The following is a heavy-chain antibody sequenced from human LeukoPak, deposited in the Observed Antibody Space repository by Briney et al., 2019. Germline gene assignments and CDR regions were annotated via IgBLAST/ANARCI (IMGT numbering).Heavy chain of an antibody. D-gene: IGHD3-3*01. CDR3: AKGAYYDFWSGYGPSNWFDP. CDR1: GFIFSNYA. Sequence: GGSLRLSCAASGFIFSNYAMSWVRQAPGKGLEWVSAIGGRDSGTYYADSVRGRFTVSRDDPKNTLYLQMNSLRAEDTAVYYCAKGAYYDFWSGYGPSNWFDPWGQGTLVTVSS. J-gene: IGHJ5*02. CDR2: IGGRDSGT. V-gene: IGHV3-23*01.